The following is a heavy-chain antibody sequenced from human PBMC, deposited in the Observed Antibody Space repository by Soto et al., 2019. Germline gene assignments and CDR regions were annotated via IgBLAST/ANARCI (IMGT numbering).Heavy chain of an antibody. CDR1: GGSISSYY. CDR3: ATYIVGYDFDY. CDR2: IYCSGST. J-gene: IGHJ4*02. Sequence: SETLSLTCTVSGGSISSYYWSWIRQPPGKGLEWIGYIYCSGSTNYNPSLKSRVTISVDTSKNQFSLKLSSVTAADTAVYYCATYIVGYDFDYWGQGTLVTVSS. D-gene: IGHD1-26*01. V-gene: IGHV4-59*12.